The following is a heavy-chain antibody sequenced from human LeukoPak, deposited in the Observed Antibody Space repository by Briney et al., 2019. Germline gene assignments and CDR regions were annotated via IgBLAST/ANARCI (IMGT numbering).Heavy chain of an antibody. D-gene: IGHD6-19*01. Sequence: GGSLRLSCAASGFTFSSYGVHWVRQAPGKGLEWVAVISYDGSNKYYADSVKGRFIISRDNSKNTLYLQMNSLRAEDTAVYYCAKDGDSSGSYYYFDYWGQGTLVTVSS. J-gene: IGHJ4*02. V-gene: IGHV3-30*18. CDR1: GFTFSSYG. CDR3: AKDGDSSGSYYYFDY. CDR2: ISYDGSNK.